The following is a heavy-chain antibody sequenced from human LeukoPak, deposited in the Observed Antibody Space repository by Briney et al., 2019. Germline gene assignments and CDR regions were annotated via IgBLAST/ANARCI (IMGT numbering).Heavy chain of an antibody. CDR2: ISYDGSNK. J-gene: IGHJ4*02. CDR1: GFTFSNYV. CDR3: ARGEGYYDSSGYYYYFDY. Sequence: LPGGSLRLYGAASGFTFSNYVLHWVRQAPGKGLKWVALISYDGSNKYNADSVKGRFTISRDNSKNTLYLQTNSLRAEDTAVYYCARGEGYYDSSGYYYYFDYWGQGTLVTVSS. D-gene: IGHD3-22*01. V-gene: IGHV3-30-3*01.